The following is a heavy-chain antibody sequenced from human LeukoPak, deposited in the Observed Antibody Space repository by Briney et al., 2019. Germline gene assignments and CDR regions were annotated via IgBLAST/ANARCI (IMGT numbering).Heavy chain of an antibody. D-gene: IGHD5-18*01. V-gene: IGHV3-7*01. Sequence: GGSLRLSCAVSGFSFSTYWLNWVRQPPGKGLEWVANIMRDGSEKYYVESVKGRFTISRDNAKNSLYLQMNGLRAEDTAVYYCARDPSRGYSYGYADYWGQGSLVIVSS. CDR1: GFSFSTYW. CDR2: IMRDGSEK. CDR3: ARDPSRGYSYGYADY. J-gene: IGHJ4*02.